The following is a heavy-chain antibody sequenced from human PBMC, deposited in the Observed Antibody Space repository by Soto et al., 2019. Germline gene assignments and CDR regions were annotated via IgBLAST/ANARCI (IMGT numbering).Heavy chain of an antibody. V-gene: IGHV1-18*01. J-gene: IGHJ2*01. CDR2: ISAYNGNT. CDR1: GYTFTSYG. CDR3: AVDSRSSIYWYFDL. Sequence: ASVKVSCKASGYTFTSYGISWVRQAPGQGLEWMGWISAYNGNTNYAQKLQGRVTMTTDTSTSTAYMELRSLRSDDTAVYYCAVDSRSSIYWYFDLWGRGTLVTVSS. D-gene: IGHD6-6*01.